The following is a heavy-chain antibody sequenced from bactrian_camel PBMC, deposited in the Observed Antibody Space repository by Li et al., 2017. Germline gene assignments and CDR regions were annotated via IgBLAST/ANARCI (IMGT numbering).Heavy chain of an antibody. Sequence: VQLVESGGGLVQPGGSLRLSCAASGFEFSVNDMSWFRQAPGREREGVAYIVRGTGRPTYADSVKGRFSISQDNAKGTVYLQMNSLKPEDTGMYTCAADVTSHDCYSGWGATYNDWGQGTQVTVS. D-gene: IGHD2*01. CDR2: IVRGTGRP. CDR1: GFEFSVND. CDR3: AADVTSHDCYSGWGATYND. J-gene: IGHJ4*01. V-gene: IGHV3S40*01.